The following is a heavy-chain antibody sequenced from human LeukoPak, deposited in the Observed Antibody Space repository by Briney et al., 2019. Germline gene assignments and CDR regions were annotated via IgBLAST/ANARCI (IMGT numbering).Heavy chain of an antibody. V-gene: IGHV4-39*01. CDR3: ARHGPEYCTNGVCYDP. J-gene: IGHJ5*02. CDR1: GGSISSSSYY. Sequence: SETLSLTCTVSGGSISSSSYYWGWIRQPPGKGLEWIGSIYHSGTTYYNPSLKSRVTISVDTSKNQFSLRLSSLTAADTAVYYCARHGPEYCTNGVCYDPWGQGTLVTVSS. CDR2: IYHSGTT. D-gene: IGHD2-8*01.